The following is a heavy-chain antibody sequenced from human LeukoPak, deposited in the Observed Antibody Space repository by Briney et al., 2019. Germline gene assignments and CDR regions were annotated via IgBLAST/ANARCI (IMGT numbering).Heavy chain of an antibody. V-gene: IGHV1-2*04. J-gene: IGHJ4*02. D-gene: IGHD3-22*01. CDR2: INPNSGGT. Sequence: PVASVKVSCKASGYTFTGYYMHWVRQAPGQGLEWMGWINPNSGGTNYAQKFQGWVTMTRDTSISTAYMELSRLRSDDTAVYYCARWEGYYDSSGYYDYWGQGTLVTVSS. CDR1: GYTFTGYY. CDR3: ARWEGYYDSSGYYDY.